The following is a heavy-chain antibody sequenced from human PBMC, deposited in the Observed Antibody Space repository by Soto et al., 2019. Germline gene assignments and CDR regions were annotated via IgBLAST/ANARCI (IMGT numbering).Heavy chain of an antibody. V-gene: IGHV4-59*08. J-gene: IGHJ4*02. CDR3: ARYYYGSGSYATSAGY. CDR2: IDYSGST. D-gene: IGHD3-10*01. Sequence: PSETLSLTCTVSSGSISSYYWSWIRQPPGKGLEWIGYIDYSGSTNYNPSLQSRVTILVDTSKNQFSLKLSSVTAADTAVYYCARYYYGSGSYATSAGYWGQGSLVTVSS. CDR1: SGSISSYY.